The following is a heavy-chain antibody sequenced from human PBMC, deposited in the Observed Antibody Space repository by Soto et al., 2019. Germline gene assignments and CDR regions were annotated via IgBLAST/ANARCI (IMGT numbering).Heavy chain of an antibody. J-gene: IGHJ3*02. CDR2: FDPEDGET. CDR1: GYTLTELS. Sequence: ASVKVSCKVSGYTLTELSMHWVRQAPGKGLEWMGGFDPEDGETIYAQKFQGRVTMTEDTSTDTAYMELSSLRSEDTAVYYCATGRYYDILTGYSDAFDIWGQGTMVTVSS. CDR3: ATGRYYDILTGYSDAFDI. V-gene: IGHV1-24*01. D-gene: IGHD3-9*01.